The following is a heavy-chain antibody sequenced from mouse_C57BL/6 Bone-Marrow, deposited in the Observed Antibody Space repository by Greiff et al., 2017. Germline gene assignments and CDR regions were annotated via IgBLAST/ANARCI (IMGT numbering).Heavy chain of an antibody. V-gene: IGHV2-4*01. CDR1: GFSLTSYG. CDR3: AKKRRRGAMDY. CDR2: IWSGGST. Sequence: VKLMESGPGLVQPSQSLSITCTVSGFSLTSYGVHWVRQPPGKGLEWLGVIWSGGSTDYNAAFISRLSISKDNSKSQVFFKMNSLQADDTAIYYCAKKRRRGAMDYWGQGTSVTVSS. J-gene: IGHJ4*01.